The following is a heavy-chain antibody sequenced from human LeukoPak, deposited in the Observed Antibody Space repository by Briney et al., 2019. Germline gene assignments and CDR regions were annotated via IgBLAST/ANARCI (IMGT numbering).Heavy chain of an antibody. Sequence: PSETLSLTCTVSGGYLSGYYWSWIRQPPGKGLEWIGYIHYTGTTKYNSSPNSRGTISVDTSKNQFSLILTSMTAADTAVYYCARHRGYTYGRTFDYWGQGTLVTVSS. CDR2: IHYTGTT. D-gene: IGHD5-18*01. J-gene: IGHJ4*01. V-gene: IGHV4-59*08. CDR3: ARHRGYTYGRTFDY. CDR1: GGYLSGYY.